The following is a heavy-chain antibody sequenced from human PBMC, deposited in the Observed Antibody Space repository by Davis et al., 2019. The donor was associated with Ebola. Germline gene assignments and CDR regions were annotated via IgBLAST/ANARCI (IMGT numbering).Heavy chain of an antibody. J-gene: IGHJ6*02. CDR2: INHSGST. D-gene: IGHD3-3*01. Sequence: SETLSLTCAVYGGSFSGYYWSWIRQPPGKGLEWIGEINHSGSTNYNPSLKSRVTISVDTSKNQFSLKLSSVTAADTAVYYCARGNYDFWSGYYQQLYYYYGMDVWGQGTTVTVSS. CDR1: GGSFSGYY. V-gene: IGHV4-34*01. CDR3: ARGNYDFWSGYYQQLYYYYGMDV.